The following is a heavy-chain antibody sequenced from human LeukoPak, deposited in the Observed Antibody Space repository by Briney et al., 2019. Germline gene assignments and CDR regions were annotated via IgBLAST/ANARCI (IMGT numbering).Heavy chain of an antibody. CDR2: MSGTGKTI. CDR3: ARGGRDYSSRFYIGV. J-gene: IGHJ6*03. V-gene: IGHV3-11*04. D-gene: IGHD2-21*01. CDR1: GFIFSDFY. Sequence: PGGPLRLSCAASGFIFSDFYMQWIRQAPGKGVGWVSYMSGTGKTISYADPLRGGFTIYRENTKNSLYVKMNTMRGDDRATYYCARGGRDYSSRFYIGVWGRGTAVSVSS.